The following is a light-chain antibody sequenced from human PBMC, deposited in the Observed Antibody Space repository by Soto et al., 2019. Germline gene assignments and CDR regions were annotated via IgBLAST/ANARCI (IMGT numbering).Light chain of an antibody. CDR3: QQFDSVPCT. J-gene: IGKJ2*02. CDR1: QDINNY. V-gene: IGKV1-33*01. CDR2: DAS. Sequence: DIHMTQSPSSLSASVGDRVTITCQASQDINNYLIWYQHKPGEAPKLLIYDASTLGTGVSSRFSGGGSGTHFTFTISSLQPEDIATYYCQQFDSVPCTFGQGTKLELK.